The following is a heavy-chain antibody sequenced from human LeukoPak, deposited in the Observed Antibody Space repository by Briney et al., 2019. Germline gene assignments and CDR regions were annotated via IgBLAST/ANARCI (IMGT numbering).Heavy chain of an antibody. D-gene: IGHD1-1*01. CDR1: GYTSIGYY. J-gene: IGHJ4*02. CDR3: ARDPELEGDFDY. V-gene: IGHV1-2*02. CDR2: INPNSGGT. Sequence: ASVKVSCKASGYTSIGYYIHCVRQTPGQGLEWMGWINPNSGGTNCAQKFQGRVTMTRDTSITTVYMELSRLRSDDTAVYYCARDPELEGDFDYWGQGALVTVSS.